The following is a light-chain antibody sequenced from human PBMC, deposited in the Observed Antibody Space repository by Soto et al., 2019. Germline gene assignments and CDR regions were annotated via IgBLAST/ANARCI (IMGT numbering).Light chain of an antibody. J-gene: IGLJ1*01. CDR1: SSDVGRYKY. CDR3: TSSTSSNTYG. V-gene: IGLV2-14*01. CDR2: EVS. Sequence: QSALTQPASVSGSPGQSITISCTGTSSDVGRYKYVSWYQQYPGNAPKLLIYEVSNRPSGVSDRFSGSKSDNTASLTISGLQPEDEATYFCTSSTSSNTYGFGTGTKV.